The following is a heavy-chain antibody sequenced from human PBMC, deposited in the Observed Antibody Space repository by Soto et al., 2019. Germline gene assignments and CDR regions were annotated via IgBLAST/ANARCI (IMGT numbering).Heavy chain of an antibody. Sequence: GGSLRLSCAASRFTFSSFWFHWVRQAPGKGLVWVSHINSDGSSTSYADSVKGRFTISRDNAKNTLYLQMNSLRAEDTAVYYCARAAYSSRKTFIFDPWGQGTLVPVSS. D-gene: IGHD6-13*01. CDR1: RFTFSSFW. CDR3: ARAAYSSRKTFIFDP. J-gene: IGHJ5*02. CDR2: INSDGSST. V-gene: IGHV3-74*01.